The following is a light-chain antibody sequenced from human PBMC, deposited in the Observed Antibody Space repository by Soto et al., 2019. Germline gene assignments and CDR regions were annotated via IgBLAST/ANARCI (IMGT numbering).Light chain of an antibody. V-gene: IGKV1-9*01. CDR1: QGISSY. Sequence: DIQLTQSPSFLSASLGDRVTITCRASQGISSYLAWYQVKPGKAPKLLIYAASTLESGVPSRFSATVSGTEFSLTITSLQPEDFATYYCQQLFDSPITFGQGTRLEIK. CDR3: QQLFDSPIT. J-gene: IGKJ5*01. CDR2: AAS.